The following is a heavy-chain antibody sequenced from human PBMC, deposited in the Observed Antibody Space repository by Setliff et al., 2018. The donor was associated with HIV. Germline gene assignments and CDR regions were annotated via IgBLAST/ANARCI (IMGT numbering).Heavy chain of an antibody. CDR2: INPSSGGT. CDR1: GYTFTAYY. D-gene: IGHD3-22*01. V-gene: IGHV1-2*06. Sequence: ASVKVSCKTSGYTFTAYYMHWVRQAPGQGLEWMGRINPSSGGTNYPQKFQGRVTMTRDTSIGAAYMELSSLTSDDTAVYYCARGLSYFDSSAHRWFDAFDIWGQGTMVTVSS. CDR3: ARGLSYFDSSAHRWFDAFDI. J-gene: IGHJ3*02.